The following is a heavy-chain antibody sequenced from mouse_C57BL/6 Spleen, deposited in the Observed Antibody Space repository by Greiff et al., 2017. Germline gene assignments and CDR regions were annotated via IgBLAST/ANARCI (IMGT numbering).Heavy chain of an antibody. CDR1: GYAFGSSW. CDR3: AYSFAY. CDR2: IYPGDGDT. V-gene: IGHV1-82*01. Sequence: QVQLQQSGPELVKPGASVKISCKASGYAFGSSWMNWVKQRPGKGLEWIGRIYPGDGDTNYNGKFKGKATLTADKASSTAYMQLSSLTSEDSAVYFCAYSFAYWGQGTLVTVSA. J-gene: IGHJ3*01.